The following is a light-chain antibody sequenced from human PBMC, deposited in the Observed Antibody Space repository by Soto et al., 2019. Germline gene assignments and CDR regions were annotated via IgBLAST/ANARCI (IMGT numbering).Light chain of an antibody. Sequence: EIVMTQSPATLSASPGERATLSCRASQSVSSNLAWYQQKPGQAPRLLIYDASTRATGIPARCSGSGSGTDFTPTISSMQYDDVAVYYCQQYNNFPQTFGQGTKLEIK. CDR3: QQYNNFPQT. J-gene: IGKJ2*01. CDR1: QSVSSN. V-gene: IGKV3-15*01. CDR2: DAS.